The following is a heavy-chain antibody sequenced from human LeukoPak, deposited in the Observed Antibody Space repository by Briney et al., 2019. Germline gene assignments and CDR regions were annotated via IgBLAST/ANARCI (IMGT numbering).Heavy chain of an antibody. CDR3: AKSSRSSSSSPLSWFDP. J-gene: IGHJ5*02. Sequence: GGSLRLSCAASGFTFSSYAMSWVRQAPGKGLEWVSAISGSGGSTYYADSVKGRFTISRDNSKNTLYLQMNSLRAEDTAVYYCAKSSRSSSSSPLSWFDPWGQGTLVTVSS. CDR2: ISGSGGST. D-gene: IGHD6-6*01. CDR1: GFTFSSYA. V-gene: IGHV3-23*01.